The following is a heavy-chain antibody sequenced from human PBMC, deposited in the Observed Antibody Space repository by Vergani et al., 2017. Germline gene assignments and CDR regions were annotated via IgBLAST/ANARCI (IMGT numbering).Heavy chain of an antibody. CDR2: IKQDGSEK. CDR1: GFTFSSYW. V-gene: IGHV3-7*03. D-gene: IGHD5-18*01. Sequence: EVQLVESGGGLVQPGGSLRLSCAASGFTFSSYWMSWVRQAPGKGLEWVANIKQDGSEKYYVDSVKGRFTISRDNSKKTLYLQMNSLRAEETAVYYCARGGIQLSFDYWGQGTLVTVSA. CDR3: ARGGIQLSFDY. J-gene: IGHJ4*02.